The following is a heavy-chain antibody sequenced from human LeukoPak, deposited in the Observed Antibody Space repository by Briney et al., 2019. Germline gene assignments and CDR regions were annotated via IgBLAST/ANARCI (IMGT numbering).Heavy chain of an antibody. CDR2: ISSSSNYI. Sequence: GGSLRLSCAASGFSFSSYSMKWVRQAPGKGLEWVSSISSSSNYIYYADSVKGRFTISRDNAKNSLYLQMNSLRAEDTAVYYCARDPTSSWETAFDIWGQGTMVIVSS. D-gene: IGHD1-26*01. CDR3: ARDPTSSWETAFDI. J-gene: IGHJ3*02. CDR1: GFSFSSYS. V-gene: IGHV3-21*01.